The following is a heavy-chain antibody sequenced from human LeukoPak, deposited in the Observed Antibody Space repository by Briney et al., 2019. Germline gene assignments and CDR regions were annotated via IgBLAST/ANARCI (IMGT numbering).Heavy chain of an antibody. Sequence: PGGSLRLSCAASGFTFSSYGMHWVRQAPGKGLEWVAVIWYDGSNKYYADSAKGRFTISRDNAKNSLYLQMHSLGAEDTAVYYCARDRSSDWHFDYWGQGTLVTVSS. CDR3: ARDRSSDWHFDY. CDR1: GFTFSSYG. CDR2: IWYDGSNK. V-gene: IGHV3-33*01. J-gene: IGHJ4*02. D-gene: IGHD6-19*01.